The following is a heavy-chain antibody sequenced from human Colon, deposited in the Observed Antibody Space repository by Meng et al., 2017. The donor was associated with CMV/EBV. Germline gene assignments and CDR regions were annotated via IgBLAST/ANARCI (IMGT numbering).Heavy chain of an antibody. Sequence: PLKESGPTLVKPTQTRTLTCTFSGFSLRTIGIGVCWIRQPPGKALEWLGVIYWDDDKRYSPSLKSRLTITKDTAKNQVVLTMTNLDPLDTATYYCAHRPYGSGSYFFDYWGQRTLVTVSS. CDR2: IYWDDDK. V-gene: IGHV2-5*02. CDR3: AHRPYGSGSYFFDY. D-gene: IGHD3-10*01. J-gene: IGHJ4*02. CDR1: GFSLRTIGIG.